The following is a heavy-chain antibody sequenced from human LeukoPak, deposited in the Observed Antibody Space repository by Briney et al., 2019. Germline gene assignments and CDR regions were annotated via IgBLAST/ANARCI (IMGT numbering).Heavy chain of an antibody. CDR3: STDLVVREVIDD. CDR1: GYTFTSYA. J-gene: IGHJ4*01. Sequence: GSVQVSCKASGYTFTSYAMNRVRQAPAQGREGMGWINPNTGNPTYAQGFTGGLFFSFETTVRTTYLLISSLKDDDTDVDYCSTDLVVREVIDDWGQGTPVTVSS. CDR2: INPNTGNP. V-gene: IGHV7-4-1*02. D-gene: IGHD3-10*01.